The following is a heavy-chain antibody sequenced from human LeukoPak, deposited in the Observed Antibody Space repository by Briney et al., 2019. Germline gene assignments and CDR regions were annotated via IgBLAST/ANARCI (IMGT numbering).Heavy chain of an antibody. Sequence: PGGSLRLSCAAPGFTFSSSAMTWVRQAPGKGLEWDSGISAGGGGTYYADSVKGRFTISRDNSRNTLNLQMNGLRAEDTAVYYCAKGLLGWFDPWGQGTLVTVSS. CDR3: AKGLLGWFDP. CDR1: GFTFSSSA. V-gene: IGHV3-23*01. J-gene: IGHJ5*02. CDR2: ISAGGGGT.